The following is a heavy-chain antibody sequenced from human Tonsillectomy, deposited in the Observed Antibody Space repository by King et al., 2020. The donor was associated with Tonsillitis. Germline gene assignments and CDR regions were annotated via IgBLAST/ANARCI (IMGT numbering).Heavy chain of an antibody. V-gene: IGHV4-61*01. CDR3: AGXXXXXGWXYFXY. CDR1: GGSVSSXXYY. Sequence: VQLQESGPGLVKXSETLSLTCTVXGGSVSSXXYYWSWIRXPPXKGLEWIGYIYYSGSTNYXPSLKSXVTXSVDTSXXXFXXKXSXVTPXDXXVYYCAGXXXXXGWXYFXYWGQXXLVTXX. J-gene: IGHJ4*02. CDR2: IYYSGST.